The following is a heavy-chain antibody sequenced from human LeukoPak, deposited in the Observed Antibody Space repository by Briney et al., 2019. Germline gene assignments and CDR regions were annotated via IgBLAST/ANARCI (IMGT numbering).Heavy chain of an antibody. V-gene: IGHV1-69*13. CDR2: IIPYFGTS. Sequence: ASVKVSCKASGVTFSRLVVSWVRQAPGQGLEWMGQIIPYFGTSNYAQNFQGRVTLTADEATNTAYMELNRLRSDDTAVYYCTRDGGDYGASGSYPDYWGQGTLVTVSS. CDR3: TRDGGDYGASGSYPDY. J-gene: IGHJ4*02. D-gene: IGHD3-10*01. CDR1: GVTFSRLV.